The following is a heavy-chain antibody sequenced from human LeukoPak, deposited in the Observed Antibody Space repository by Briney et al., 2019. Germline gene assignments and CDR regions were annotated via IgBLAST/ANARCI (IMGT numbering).Heavy chain of an antibody. J-gene: IGHJ4*02. CDR3: ARDAGASPYYFNY. Sequence: GASVTVSFKASGYTFTIYGISWVRQAPGQGREWMGWISAYNGNTNYAQKFQGRVTMTRDTSISTAYMELSRLRSDDTAVYYCARDAGASPYYFNYWGQGTLVTVSS. CDR2: ISAYNGNT. D-gene: IGHD1-26*01. V-gene: IGHV1-18*01. CDR1: GYTFTIYG.